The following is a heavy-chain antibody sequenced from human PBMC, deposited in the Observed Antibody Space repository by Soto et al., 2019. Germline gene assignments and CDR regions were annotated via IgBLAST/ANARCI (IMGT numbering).Heavy chain of an antibody. Sequence: EVQLVESGGGLVQPGWSLRLSCEASRGAFGDYWMHWVRQAPGKGLVWVSRINRDANDIIYAHSVKGRFTDSRDNATNMVFLQLNSLGADDTDVSYCASDVPTNWCASWGQGTLVTVSS. CDR3: ASDVPTNWCAS. CDR1: RGAFGDYW. CDR2: INRDANDI. J-gene: IGHJ5*01. V-gene: IGHV3-74*01. D-gene: IGHD3-10*02.